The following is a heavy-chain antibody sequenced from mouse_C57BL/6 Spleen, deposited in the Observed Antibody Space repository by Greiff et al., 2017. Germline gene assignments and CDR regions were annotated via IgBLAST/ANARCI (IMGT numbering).Heavy chain of an antibody. CDR1: GFTFSSYA. CDR3: ARDGVYYYGSYFDY. D-gene: IGHD1-1*01. CDR2: ISDGGSYT. J-gene: IGHJ2*01. V-gene: IGHV5-4*01. Sequence: DVKLVESGGGLVKPGGSLKLSCAASGFTFSSYAMSWVRQTPEKRLEWVATISDGGSYTYYPDNVKGRFTISRDNAKNNLYLQMSHLKSEDTAMYYCARDGVYYYGSYFDYWGQGTTLTVSS.